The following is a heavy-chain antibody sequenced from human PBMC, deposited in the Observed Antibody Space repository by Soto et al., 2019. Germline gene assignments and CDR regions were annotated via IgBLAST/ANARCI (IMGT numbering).Heavy chain of an antibody. Sequence: EVQLLESGGGLVHPGGSLRLSCAVAGITFSTYAMNWVRQAPGKGLEWVSRISAGGGSTYYADSVKGRFTISRDNSKDTVHLQMTGLRADDAAVYFCAGSPYRSGENDAVDVWGQGTRVTVSS. V-gene: IGHV3-23*01. CDR1: GITFSTYA. CDR3: AGSPYRSGENDAVDV. D-gene: IGHD1-26*01. CDR2: ISAGGGST. J-gene: IGHJ3*01.